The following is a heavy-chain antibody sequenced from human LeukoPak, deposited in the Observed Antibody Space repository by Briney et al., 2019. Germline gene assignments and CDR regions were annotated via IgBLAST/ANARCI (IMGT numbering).Heavy chain of an antibody. CDR3: ARRTFPNDAFDV. Sequence: GSLRLSCAASGFTVSSNYMSWVRQAPGKGLEWVSAISGSGSDIYYADSVKGRFTISRDNPKRSLYLQMNSLRAEDTAVYYCARRTFPNDAFDVWGQGTVVTVSS. V-gene: IGHV3-21*01. J-gene: IGHJ3*01. CDR2: ISGSGSDI. D-gene: IGHD1-7*01. CDR1: GFTVSSNY.